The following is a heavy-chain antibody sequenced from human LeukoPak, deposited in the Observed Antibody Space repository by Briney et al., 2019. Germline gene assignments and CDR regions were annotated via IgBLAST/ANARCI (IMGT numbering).Heavy chain of an antibody. CDR2: ITGSGGRT. V-gene: IGHV3-23*01. CDR3: ATEGKTRTWNYYQAKPVY. J-gene: IGHJ4*02. Sequence: GGSLRLSCAASGFTFSNYGLSWVRQAPGKGLEWVSGITGSGGRTYYADSVKGRFTISRDNSKNALYLQMNSLRAEDTAVYYCATEGKTRTWNYYQAKPVYWGQGTLVTVSS. D-gene: IGHD1-7*01. CDR1: GFTFSNYG.